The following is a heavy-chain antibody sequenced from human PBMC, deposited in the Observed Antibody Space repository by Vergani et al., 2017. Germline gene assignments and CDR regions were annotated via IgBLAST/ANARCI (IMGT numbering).Heavy chain of an antibody. Sequence: QVQLQQWGGGLLKPSETLSLTCVVNGGSFTSYHWTWIRQSPGEGLEWVGDIDHTGRPDYNPSLKSRLTMSVDKSRNQFSLTLNSVTATYTAIYFCARVNTETNCHPYYYYYMDVWGKGTTVTVSS. CDR3: ARVNTETNCHPYYYYYMDV. CDR2: IDHTGRP. J-gene: IGHJ6*03. D-gene: IGHD4-11*01. CDR1: GGSFTSYH. V-gene: IGHV4-34*01.